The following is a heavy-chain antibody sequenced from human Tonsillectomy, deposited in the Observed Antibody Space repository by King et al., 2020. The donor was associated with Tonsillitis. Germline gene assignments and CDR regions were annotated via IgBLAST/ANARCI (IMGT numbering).Heavy chain of an antibody. J-gene: IGHJ4*02. V-gene: IGHV3-21*06. D-gene: IGHD3-10*01. Sequence: VQLVESGGGLVKPGGSLRLSCAASGFSFSNYGMNWVRQAPGKGLEWVSSISSSGTYMYYADSVKGRFTISRDNPDNSLYLQMNSLRAEDTAVYYCARGRLWFGELFRDYFDYWGQGTVVTVSS. CDR1: GFSFSNYG. CDR2: ISSSGTYM. CDR3: ARGRLWFGELFRDYFDY.